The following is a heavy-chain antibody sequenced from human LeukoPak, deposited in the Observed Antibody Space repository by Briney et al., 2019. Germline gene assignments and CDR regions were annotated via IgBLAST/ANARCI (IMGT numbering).Heavy chain of an antibody. J-gene: IGHJ3*02. D-gene: IGHD3-22*01. CDR1: GGSFSGYY. V-gene: IGHV4-59*01. Sequence: KPSETLSLTCAVYGGSFSGYYWSWIRQHPGKGLEWIRYIYYSGSTNYNPSLKSRVTISVDTSKNQFSLKLSSVTAADTAVYYCARNYYDSSGYYAFDIWGQGTMVTVSS. CDR3: ARNYYDSSGYYAFDI. CDR2: IYYSGST.